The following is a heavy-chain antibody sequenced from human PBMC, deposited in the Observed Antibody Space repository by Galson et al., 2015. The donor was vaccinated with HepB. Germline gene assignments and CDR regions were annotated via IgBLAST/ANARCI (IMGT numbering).Heavy chain of an antibody. V-gene: IGHV3-9*01. D-gene: IGHD2-21*02. Sequence: SLRLSCAASGFNFDAYAMHWVRQAPGKGLEWVSGIKWNSETMGYVDSVKGRLSISRDNAKKSVYLQLNSLRPDVTAFYYCAREGGYGFWDVWGKGTTVTVSS. CDR1: GFNFDAYA. CDR2: IKWNSETM. J-gene: IGHJ6*04. CDR3: AREGGYGFWDV.